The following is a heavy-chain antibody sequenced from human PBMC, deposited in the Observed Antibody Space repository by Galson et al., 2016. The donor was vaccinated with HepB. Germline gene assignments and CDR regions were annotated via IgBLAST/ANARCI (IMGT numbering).Heavy chain of an antibody. Sequence: SETLSLTCNVSGDSITSDYWSWIRQPPGKGLEWIGYMYYSGRINYNPSLKIRVTISPDTSKNQFSLKLSSVTAADTAVYYCVRILGGAHNWFDPWGQGTLVTVSS. CDR2: MYYSGRI. J-gene: IGHJ5*02. D-gene: IGHD3-16*01. V-gene: IGHV4-59*01. CDR1: GDSITSDY. CDR3: VRILGGAHNWFDP.